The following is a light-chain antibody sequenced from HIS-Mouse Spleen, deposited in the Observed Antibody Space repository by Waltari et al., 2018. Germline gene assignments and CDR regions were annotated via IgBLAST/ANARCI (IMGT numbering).Light chain of an antibody. V-gene: IGLV2-23*01. Sequence: QSALTQPASMSGSPGQSITIPCTGTSSDVGIYNPLSWYQQHPAKAPKLMIYEGSKRPSGVSNRFSGSKSGNTASLTISGLQAEDEADYYCCSYAGSSTLVFGGGTKLTVL. CDR2: EGS. CDR1: SSDVGIYNP. J-gene: IGLJ3*02. CDR3: CSYAGSSTLV.